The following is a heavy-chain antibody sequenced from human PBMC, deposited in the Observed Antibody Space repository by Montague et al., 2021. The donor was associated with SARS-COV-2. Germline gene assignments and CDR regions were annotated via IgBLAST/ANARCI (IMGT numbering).Heavy chain of an antibody. CDR3: ARGYQLRFLEWSSRQSTFDY. D-gene: IGHD3-3*01. CDR1: GGSFSDYY. CDR2: INHSGST. Sequence: SETLSLTCAVYGGSFSDYYWSWIRQPPGKGLELIWEINHSGSTNYNPSLKSRVTISVDTSKNQFSLKLSSVTAADTAVYYCARGYQLRFLEWSSRQSTFDYWGQGTLVTVSS. V-gene: IGHV4-34*01. J-gene: IGHJ4*02.